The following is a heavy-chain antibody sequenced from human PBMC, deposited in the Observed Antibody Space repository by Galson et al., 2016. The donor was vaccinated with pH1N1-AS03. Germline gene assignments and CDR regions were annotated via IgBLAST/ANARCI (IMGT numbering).Heavy chain of an antibody. CDR1: GYTFTSYD. V-gene: IGHV1-8*01. CDR3: ARGPRLGHDAFDI. D-gene: IGHD3-16*01. CDR2: MNPNSDNT. Sequence: SVKVSCKASGYTFTSYDINWVRQATGQGLEWMGWMNPNSDNTGYAQKFQGRVTMTRNTSITTAYLELSSLKSEDTAVYYCARGPRLGHDAFDIWGQGTMVTVSS. J-gene: IGHJ3*02.